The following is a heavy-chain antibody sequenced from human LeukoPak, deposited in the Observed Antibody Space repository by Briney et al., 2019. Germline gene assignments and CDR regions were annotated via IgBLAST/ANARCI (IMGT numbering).Heavy chain of an antibody. D-gene: IGHD6-13*01. J-gene: IGHJ4*02. Sequence: GGSLRLSCAASGFTFNSYAMFWVRQAPGKGLEWVAVISYDGSTVYYAGSVKGRFTISRDTSENTLSLQMNSLRVEDTAVYFCTRPSGVGSNWDSSFDHWGQETLVTVSS. CDR2: ISYDGSTV. CDR1: GFTFNSYA. CDR3: TRPSGVGSNWDSSFDH. V-gene: IGHV3-30-3*01.